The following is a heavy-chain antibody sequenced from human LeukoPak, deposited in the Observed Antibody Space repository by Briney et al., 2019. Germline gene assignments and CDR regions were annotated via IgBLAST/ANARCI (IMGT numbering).Heavy chain of an antibody. CDR2: ISAYNGNT. CDR1: GYTFTSYG. J-gene: IGHJ5*02. V-gene: IGHV1-18*01. Sequence: ASVTVSCTASGYTFTSYGISWVRQAPGQGLEWMGWISAYNGNTNYAQKLQGRVTMTTDTSTSTAYMELRSLRSDDTAVYYCASSRGYYYDSSGYLANWFDPWGQGTLVTVSS. CDR3: ASSRGYYYDSSGYLANWFDP. D-gene: IGHD3-22*01.